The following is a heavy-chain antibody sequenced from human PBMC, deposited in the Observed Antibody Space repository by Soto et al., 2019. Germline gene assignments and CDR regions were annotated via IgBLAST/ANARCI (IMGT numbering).Heavy chain of an antibody. CDR2: IYWDDEK. V-gene: IGHV2-5*02. Sequence: QITLKESGPTLVKPTQTLTLTCTFSGFSLSYSGVGVAWVRQPPGKALEWLALIYWDDEKRYSPSLESRLTITKDXXEXQXXLTMANMDPVDTATYYCAHGYSGYDSHQPPYYFDSWGQGTLVTVSS. D-gene: IGHD5-12*01. J-gene: IGHJ4*02. CDR3: AHGYSGYDSHQPPYYFDS. CDR1: GFSLSYSGVG.